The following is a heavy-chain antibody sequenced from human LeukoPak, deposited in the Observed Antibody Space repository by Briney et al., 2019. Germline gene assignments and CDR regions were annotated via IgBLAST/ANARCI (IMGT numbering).Heavy chain of an antibody. CDR2: ISGSGGGT. D-gene: IGHD3-22*01. J-gene: IGHJ4*02. V-gene: IGHV3-23*01. Sequence: GSLRLSCAVSGITLSNYAMSWVRQAPGKGLEWVAGISGSGGGTNYADSVKGRFTISRDNPKNTLYLQMNNVRADDTAVYFCAKRDVVIRVILVGFHKEAYYFDSWGQGALVTVSS. CDR3: AKRDVVIRVILVGFHKEAYYFDS. CDR1: GITLSNYA.